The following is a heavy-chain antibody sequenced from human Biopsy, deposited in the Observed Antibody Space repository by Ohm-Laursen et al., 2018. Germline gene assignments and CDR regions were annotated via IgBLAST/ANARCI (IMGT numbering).Heavy chain of an antibody. J-gene: IGHJ6*02. CDR2: IYADGST. D-gene: IGHD2-2*01. CDR1: GITVSKSY. V-gene: IGHV3-66*01. CDR3: ATSAIGLYRQGMDV. Sequence: GSLRLSCTASGITVSKSYMRWVRQAPGKGLEWVSIIYADGSTYSADSVKGRFTISRDNSENTLYLQMNSLRAEDTALYYCATSAIGLYRQGMDVWGHGTTVTVSS.